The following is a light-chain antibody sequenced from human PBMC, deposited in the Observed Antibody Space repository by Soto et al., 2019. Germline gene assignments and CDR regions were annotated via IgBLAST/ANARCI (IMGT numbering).Light chain of an antibody. V-gene: IGKV1-5*03. CDR2: KAS. CDR1: QSIRSW. CDR3: QQYNISPWT. Sequence: DIQMTQSPSTLSASVGDRVTITCRASQSIRSWLAWYQQIPGKAPKLLIYKASSLESGVPSRFSGSGSGTEFTLTISSLQPDDFATYYCQQYNISPWTFGQGTKVEIK. J-gene: IGKJ1*01.